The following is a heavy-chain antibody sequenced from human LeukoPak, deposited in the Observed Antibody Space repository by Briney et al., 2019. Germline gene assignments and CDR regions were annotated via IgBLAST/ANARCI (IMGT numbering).Heavy chain of an antibody. D-gene: IGHD3-16*01. CDR1: GGSVNSGSHY. Sequence: PSETLSLTCTVSGGSVNSGSHYWCWIRQPPGKGLEWIGYIYYSGSTYYNPSLKSRVTISVDTSKNQFSLKLSSVTAADTAVYYCARDPGGGMDVWGQGTTVTVSS. J-gene: IGHJ6*02. V-gene: IGHV4-61*01. CDR3: ARDPGGGMDV. CDR2: IYYSGST.